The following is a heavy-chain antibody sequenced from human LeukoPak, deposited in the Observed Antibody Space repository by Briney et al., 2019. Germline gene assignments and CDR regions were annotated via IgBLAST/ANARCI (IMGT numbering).Heavy chain of an antibody. CDR3: TAYGYSSSWYPPGFDY. J-gene: IGHJ4*02. D-gene: IGHD6-13*01. V-gene: IGHV3-15*01. CDR1: GFTFSNAW. Sequence: GGSLRLSCAASGFTFSNAWMSWVRQAPGKRLEWVGRIKSKTDGGTTDYAAPVKGRFTISRDDSKNTLYLQMNSLKTEDTAVYYCTAYGYSSSWYPPGFDYWGQGTLVTVSS. CDR2: IKSKTDGGTT.